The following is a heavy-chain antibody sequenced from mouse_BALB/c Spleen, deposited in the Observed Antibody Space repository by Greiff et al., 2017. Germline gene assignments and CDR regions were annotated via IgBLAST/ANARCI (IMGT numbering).Heavy chain of an antibody. CDR1: GFNIKDTY. CDR2: IDPANGNT. V-gene: IGHV14-3*02. CDR3: ARSGGPAY. Sequence: EVQRVESGAELVKPGASVKLSCTASGFNIKDTYMHWVKQRPEQGLEWIGRIDPANGNTKYDPKFQGKATITADTSSNTAYLQLSSLTSEDTAVYYCARSGGPAYWGQGTLVTVSA. D-gene: IGHD3-1*01. J-gene: IGHJ3*01.